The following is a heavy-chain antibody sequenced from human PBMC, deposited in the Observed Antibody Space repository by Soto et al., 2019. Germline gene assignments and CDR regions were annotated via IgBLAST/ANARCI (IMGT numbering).Heavy chain of an antibody. CDR2: ISGSGDST. V-gene: IGHV3-23*01. CDR1: VSTFSTYS. CDR3: AAPQWELLD. J-gene: IGHJ4*02. Sequence: GSLRLSCAASVSTFSTYSMSWVRQAPGKGLEWVSAISGSGDSTHYADSVKGRFTISSNNSKRTLYLLLISLRVEDSPNYYGAAPQWELLDWGQETLVGVCS. D-gene: IGHD1-26*01.